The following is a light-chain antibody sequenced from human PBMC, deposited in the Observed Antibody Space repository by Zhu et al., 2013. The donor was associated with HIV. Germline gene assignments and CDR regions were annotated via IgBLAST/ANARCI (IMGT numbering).Light chain of an antibody. CDR1: QSVSSN. J-gene: IGKJ2*01. CDR2: GAS. V-gene: IGKV3D-15*01. CDR3: QQYILWPYT. Sequence: EIVMTQSPATLSVSPGERATLSCRASQSVSSNLAWYQQKPGQAPRLLIYGASTRATGIPARFSGSGSGTEFTLTISSLQSEDFAVYSCQQYILWPYTFGQGTKLEIK.